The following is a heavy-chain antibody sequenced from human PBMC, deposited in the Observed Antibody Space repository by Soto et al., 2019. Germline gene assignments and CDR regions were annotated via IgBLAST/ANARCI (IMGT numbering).Heavy chain of an antibody. D-gene: IGHD3-22*01. CDR1: GFTFSSYW. J-gene: IGHJ6*02. Sequence: PGGSLRLSCAASGFTFSSYWMSWVRQAPGKGLEWVANIKQDGSEKYYVDSVKGRFTISRDNAKNSLYLQMNSLRAEDTAVYYCARDDPLPPYYYDSSGYYFFSGPHLYGMDVWGQGTTVTVSS. CDR2: IKQDGSEK. V-gene: IGHV3-7*01. CDR3: ARDDPLPPYYYDSSGYYFFSGPHLYGMDV.